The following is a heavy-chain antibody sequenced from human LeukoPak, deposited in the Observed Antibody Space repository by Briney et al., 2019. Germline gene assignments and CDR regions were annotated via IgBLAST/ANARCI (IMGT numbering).Heavy chain of an antibody. CDR2: ISSSGSTI. D-gene: IGHD4-17*01. V-gene: IGHV3-11*04. Sequence: GGSLRLSCAASGFTFSDYYMSWIRQAPGKGLEWVSYISSSGSTIYYADSVKGRFTISRDNAKNSLYLQMNSLRAEDTAVYYCGRSDYGDYSPVDYWGQGTLVTVSS. J-gene: IGHJ4*02. CDR1: GFTFSDYY. CDR3: GRSDYGDYSPVDY.